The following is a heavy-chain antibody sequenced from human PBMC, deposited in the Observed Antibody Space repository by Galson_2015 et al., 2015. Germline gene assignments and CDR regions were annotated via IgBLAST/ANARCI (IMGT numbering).Heavy chain of an antibody. V-gene: IGHV3-23*01. CDR1: GFTFSSYA. CDR3: AKAKPWIQLWLREPNQYYFDY. Sequence: SLRLSCAASGFTFSSYAMSWVRQAPGKGLEWVSAISGSGGSTYYADSVKGRFTISRDNSKNTLYLQMNSLRAEDTAVYYCAKAKPWIQLWLREPNQYYFDYWGQGTLVTVSS. J-gene: IGHJ4*02. CDR2: ISGSGGST. D-gene: IGHD5-18*01.